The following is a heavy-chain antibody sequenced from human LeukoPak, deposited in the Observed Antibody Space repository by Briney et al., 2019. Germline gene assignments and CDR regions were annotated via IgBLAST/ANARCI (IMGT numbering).Heavy chain of an antibody. V-gene: IGHV4-31*03. D-gene: IGHD6-13*01. CDR3: ARSPIAAAGTGYYMDV. CDR2: IYYSGST. Sequence: SETLSLTCTVSGGSISSGGYYWSWIRQHPGKGLEWIGYIYYSGSTYYNPSLKSRVTISVDTSKNQFFLKLSSVTAADTAVYYCARSPIAAAGTGYYMDVWGKGTTVTVSS. J-gene: IGHJ6*03. CDR1: GGSISSGGYY.